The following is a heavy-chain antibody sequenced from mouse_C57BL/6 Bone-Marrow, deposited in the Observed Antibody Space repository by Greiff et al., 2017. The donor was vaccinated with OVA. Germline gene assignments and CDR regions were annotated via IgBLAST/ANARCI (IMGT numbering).Heavy chain of an antibody. CDR2: IDPENGDT. D-gene: IGHD1-1*01. J-gene: IGHJ2*01. CDR3: TTPITTVVAQDY. CDR1: GFNIKDDY. V-gene: IGHV14-4*01. Sequence: VQLKESGAELVRPGASVKLSCTASGFNIKDDYMHWVKQRPEQGLEWIGWIDPENGDTEYASKFQGKATITADTSSNTAYLQLSSLTSEDTAVYYCTTPITTVVAQDYWGQGTTLTVSS.